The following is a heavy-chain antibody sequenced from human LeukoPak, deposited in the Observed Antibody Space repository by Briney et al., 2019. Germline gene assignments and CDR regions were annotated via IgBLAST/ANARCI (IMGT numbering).Heavy chain of an antibody. Sequence: SETLSLTCTVSGGSISSYYWSWIRQPPGKGLEWIGYIYYSGTTNYNPSLKSRVTISVDTSKNQFSLKLSSVTAADTAVYYCARSIGRASSFDYWGQGTLVTVSS. CDR3: ARSIGRASSFDY. CDR2: IYYSGTT. D-gene: IGHD3-16*01. V-gene: IGHV4-59*08. J-gene: IGHJ4*02. CDR1: GGSISSYY.